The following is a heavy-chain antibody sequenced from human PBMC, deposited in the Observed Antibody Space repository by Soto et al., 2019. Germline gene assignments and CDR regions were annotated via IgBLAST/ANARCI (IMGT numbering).Heavy chain of an antibody. V-gene: IGHV3-30-3*01. J-gene: IGHJ4*02. CDR3: AGDHSIFRD. CDR2: ISYDGGNK. D-gene: IGHD3-3*01. CDR1: GFTFSSYA. Sequence: QVQLVESGGGVVQPGRSLRLSCAASGFTFSSYAMHWVRQAPGKGLEWVAVISYDGGNKYYADSVKGRFTISRDNSKNTLYLQMNSLRAEDTAVYYCAGDHSIFRDWGQGTLVTVSS.